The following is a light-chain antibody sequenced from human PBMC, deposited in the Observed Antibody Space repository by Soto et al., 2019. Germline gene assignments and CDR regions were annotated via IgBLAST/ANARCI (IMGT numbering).Light chain of an antibody. Sequence: QSVLTQPASVSGSPGQSITLSCTGTSSDVGSYNLVSWYQQNPGKAPKLIIYEGSKRPSGVSNRFSGSKSGNTASLTISGLQAEDEADYYCCSYGESVVFGGGTKLTVL. V-gene: IGLV2-23*01. CDR3: CSYGESVV. J-gene: IGLJ2*01. CDR1: SSDVGSYNL. CDR2: EGS.